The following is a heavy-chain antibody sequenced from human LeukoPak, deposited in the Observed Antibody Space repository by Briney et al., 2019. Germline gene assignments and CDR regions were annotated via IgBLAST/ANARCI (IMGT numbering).Heavy chain of an antibody. V-gene: IGHV4-59*01. Sequence: PSETLSLTCTVSGGSISSYYWSWIRQPPGKGLEWIGYIYYSRSTNYNPSLKSRVTISVDTSKNQFSLKLSSVTAADTAVYYCAREKVARGDAFDIWGQGTMVTVSS. J-gene: IGHJ3*02. CDR2: IYYSRST. CDR1: GGSISSYY. D-gene: IGHD5-12*01. CDR3: AREKVARGDAFDI.